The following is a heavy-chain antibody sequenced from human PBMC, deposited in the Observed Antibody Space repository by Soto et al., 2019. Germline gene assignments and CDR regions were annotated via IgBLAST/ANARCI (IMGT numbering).Heavy chain of an antibody. Sequence: GGSLRLSCAASGFTFSSYTMNWVRQAPGKGLEWVSSISSSSSYIYYADSVKGRFTISRDNAKNSLYLQMNSLRAEDTAVYYCARDYYYDGSLAPYDYWGQGTLVTVSS. CDR3: ARDYYYDGSLAPYDY. D-gene: IGHD3-22*01. J-gene: IGHJ4*02. CDR2: ISSSSSYI. CDR1: GFTFSSYT. V-gene: IGHV3-21*01.